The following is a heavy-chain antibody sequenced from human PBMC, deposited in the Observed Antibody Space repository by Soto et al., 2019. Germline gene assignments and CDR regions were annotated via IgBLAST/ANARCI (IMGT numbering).Heavy chain of an antibody. CDR2: LCVDGSSK. V-gene: IGHV3-33*06. CDR1: GFNFSAYG. CDR3: AKDQGEDSYGPLDY. D-gene: IGHD5-18*01. Sequence: PGASLRLSCAASGFNFSAYGMHWVRQAPGTGLERVSLLCVDGSSKYYADSVKGRFTISRDNSRNTLYLQMNSLRAEDTAVYYCAKDQGEDSYGPLDYWGQGTLVTVSS. J-gene: IGHJ4*02.